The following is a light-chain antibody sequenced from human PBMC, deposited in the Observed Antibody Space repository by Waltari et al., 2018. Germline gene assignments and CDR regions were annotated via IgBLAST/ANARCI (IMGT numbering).Light chain of an antibody. J-gene: IGKJ3*01. Sequence: DVQMTQSPSSLSASVGDTVTITCRTSQNIVWRLTWLQQNPGKAPELLIYGTSILRGVVPSRFSGSGSGTNFTLTIYNLQPEDFAAYYCQQYYTFPRLSFGPGTTFDV. V-gene: IGKV1-39*01. CDR3: QQYYTFPRLS. CDR2: GTS. CDR1: QNIVWR.